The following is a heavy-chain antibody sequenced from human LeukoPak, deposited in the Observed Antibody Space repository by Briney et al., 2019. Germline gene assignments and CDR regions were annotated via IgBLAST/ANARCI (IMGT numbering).Heavy chain of an antibody. J-gene: IGHJ6*03. CDR2: IYYSGST. V-gene: IGHV4-59*08. D-gene: IGHD5-24*01. CDR1: GGSISSYY. Sequence: SETLSLTCTVSGGSISSYYWSWIRQPPGKGLEWIGYIYYSGSTNYNPSLKSRVTISVDTSKNQFSLKLSSVTAADTAVYYCARSPTSYYYYMDVWGKGTTVTVSS. CDR3: ARSPTSYYYYMDV.